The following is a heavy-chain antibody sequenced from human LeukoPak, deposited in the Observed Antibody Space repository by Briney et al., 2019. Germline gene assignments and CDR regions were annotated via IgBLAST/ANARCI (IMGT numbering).Heavy chain of an antibody. V-gene: IGHV3-23*01. J-gene: IGHJ5*02. D-gene: IGHD1-20*01. Sequence: PGGSLRLSCAASGFPFSSYAMSWVRQAPGQGLEWVSSISDTTYYADSVKGRFTISRDNSKNTLYLQMNSLTTEDTAVYFCAKGQAITGRNFFDPWGQGTLVTVSS. CDR3: AKGQAITGRNFFDP. CDR1: GFPFSSYA. CDR2: ISDTT.